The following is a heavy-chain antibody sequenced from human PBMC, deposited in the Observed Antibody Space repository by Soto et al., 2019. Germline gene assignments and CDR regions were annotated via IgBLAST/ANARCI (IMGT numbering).Heavy chain of an antibody. J-gene: IGHJ3*02. D-gene: IGHD1-20*01. Sequence: SETLSLTFTVSGAPVKSGSGDWIWIRQPPGEGLEWIGYMYYSGGPNYSPSLKSPVTISVDTSKSQFSLKLSSVTAADKAVYYCARDRCDNSRVFDICGQATTVTLSS. CDR2: MYYSGGP. CDR1: GAPVKSGSGD. CDR3: ARDRCDNSRVFDI. V-gene: IGHV4-61*01.